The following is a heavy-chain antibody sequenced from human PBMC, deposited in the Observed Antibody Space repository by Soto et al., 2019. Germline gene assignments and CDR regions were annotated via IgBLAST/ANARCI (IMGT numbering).Heavy chain of an antibody. CDR1: GYTFTSYG. CDR2: ISAYNGNT. D-gene: IGHD1-26*01. CDR3: ARDSGGQPLLYDY. V-gene: IGHV1-18*01. J-gene: IGHJ4*02. Sequence: ASVKVSCKASGYTFTSYGISWVRQAPGQGLEWMGWISAYNGNTNYAQKLQGRVTMTTDKSTSTAYMELSSLRSEDTAVYYCARDSGGQPLLYDYWGQGTLVTVSS.